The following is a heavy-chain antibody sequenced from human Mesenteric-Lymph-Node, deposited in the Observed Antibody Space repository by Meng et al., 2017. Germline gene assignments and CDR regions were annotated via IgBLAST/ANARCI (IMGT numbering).Heavy chain of an antibody. D-gene: IGHD4-17*01. CDR3: ARHVYGDSYGF. J-gene: IGHJ4*02. CDR2: VRYSGTA. V-gene: IGHV4-39*01. Sequence: QLQIRVPAPGRVTLSETLSHTCMVCGCSLEQIDYFWAWLRQPPGTGLGWIGSVRYSGTAYYNPSLTSLVTISLDTSKNQFSLNLSSLTAADTAVYYCARHVYGDSYGFWGQGTLVTVSS. CDR1: GCSLEQIDYF.